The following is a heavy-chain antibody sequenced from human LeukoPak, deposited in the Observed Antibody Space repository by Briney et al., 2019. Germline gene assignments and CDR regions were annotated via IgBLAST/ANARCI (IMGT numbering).Heavy chain of an antibody. V-gene: IGHV3-30*02. Sequence: GGSLRLSCTASGFTFSSYGMHWVRQAPGKGLEWVAFLRYDGSAKFYADSVKGRFTISRDNAKNSLYLQMNSLRAEDTAVYYCARAGSGRSPDWFDPWGQGTLVTVSS. CDR1: GFTFSSYG. D-gene: IGHD1-26*01. CDR3: ARAGSGRSPDWFDP. J-gene: IGHJ5*02. CDR2: LRYDGSAK.